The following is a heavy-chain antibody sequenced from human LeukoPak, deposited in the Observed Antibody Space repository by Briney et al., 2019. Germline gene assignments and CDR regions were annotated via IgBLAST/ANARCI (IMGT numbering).Heavy chain of an antibody. J-gene: IGHJ4*02. CDR1: GFTFSSYS. Sequence: PGGSLRLSCAASGFTFSSYSMNWVRQAPGKGLEWVSSIGSTSSYIYYADSVKGRFTFSRDNAKNSLYLQMNSLRAEDTAVYYCARVIAAAGGDYWGQGTLVTVSS. D-gene: IGHD6-13*01. V-gene: IGHV3-21*01. CDR2: IGSTSSYI. CDR3: ARVIAAAGGDY.